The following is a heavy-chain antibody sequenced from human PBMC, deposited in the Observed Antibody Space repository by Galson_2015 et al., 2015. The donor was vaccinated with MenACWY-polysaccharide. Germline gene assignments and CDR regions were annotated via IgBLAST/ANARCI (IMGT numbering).Heavy chain of an antibody. CDR1: GFTFSSSW. CDR3: TRGSQYSENYGGD. CDR2: IISDGSST. D-gene: IGHD6-6*01. Sequence: SLRLSCAASGFTFSSSWMHWVRQAPGKGLVWVSRIISDGSSTSYADSVRGRFTISRDNAKNMLHLQMNGLRGEDTAVYYCTRGSQYSENYGGDWGQGTLVTVSS. J-gene: IGHJ4*02. V-gene: IGHV3-74*01.